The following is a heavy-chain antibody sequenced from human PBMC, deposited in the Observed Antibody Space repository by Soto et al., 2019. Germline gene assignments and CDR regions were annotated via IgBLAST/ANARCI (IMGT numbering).Heavy chain of an antibody. CDR2: ISAHNGNT. Sequence: QVHLVQSGAEVKKPGASVKVSCKGSGYAFTTYGITWVRQAPGPVLEWMGWISAHNGNTNYAQKLQGRVTVTRDTSTSTAYMELRSLRSDDTAVYYCARGRYGDYWGQGALVTVSS. CDR1: GYAFTTYG. V-gene: IGHV1-18*01. CDR3: ARGRYGDY. J-gene: IGHJ4*02. D-gene: IGHD1-1*01.